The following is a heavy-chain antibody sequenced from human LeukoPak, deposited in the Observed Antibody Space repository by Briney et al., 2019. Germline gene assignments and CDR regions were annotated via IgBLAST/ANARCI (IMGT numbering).Heavy chain of an antibody. CDR3: AKSYSGSYRDWFDP. CDR2: ISGSGGST. D-gene: IGHD1-26*01. CDR1: EFTFSSYA. Sequence: PGGSLRLSCAASEFTFSSYAMTWVRQAPGKGLEWVSTISGSGGSTYYADSVKGRFTISRDNSKNTLYLQMNSLRAEDTAVYYCAKSYSGSYRDWFDPWGQGTLVTVSS. J-gene: IGHJ5*02. V-gene: IGHV3-23*01.